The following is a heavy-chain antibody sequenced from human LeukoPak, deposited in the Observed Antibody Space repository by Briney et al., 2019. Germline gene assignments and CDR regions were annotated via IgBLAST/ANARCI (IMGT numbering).Heavy chain of an antibody. CDR3: ARAVAGRSYWHFDL. V-gene: IGHV3-13*01. CDR1: GFSFSSYD. Sequence: GGSLRLSCAASGFSFSSYDMHWVRQAAGKGLEWVSAIASTGDTYYPDSVKGRFTISRDNAKNSLYLQMNSLTAEDTAVYYCARAVAGRSYWHFDLWGRGTLVTVSS. CDR2: IASTGDT. D-gene: IGHD6-19*01. J-gene: IGHJ2*01.